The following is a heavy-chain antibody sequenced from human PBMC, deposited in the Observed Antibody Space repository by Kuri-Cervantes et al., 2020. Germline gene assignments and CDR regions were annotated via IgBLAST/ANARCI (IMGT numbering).Heavy chain of an antibody. CDR3: ARVAYHYYAMDV. Sequence: GESLKISCAASGFTFSSYEMNWVRQAPGKGLEWVSYISKSSSTLYYTDSVKGRFTISRDNAKNSLYLQMNSLRAEDTAVYYCARVAYHYYAMDVWGQGTTVTVSS. J-gene: IGHJ6*02. CDR1: GFTFSSYE. D-gene: IGHD3-3*02. CDR2: ISKSSSTL. V-gene: IGHV3-48*03.